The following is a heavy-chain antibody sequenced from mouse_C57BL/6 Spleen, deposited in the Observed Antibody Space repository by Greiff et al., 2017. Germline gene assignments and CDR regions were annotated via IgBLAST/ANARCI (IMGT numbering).Heavy chain of an antibody. CDR1: GYTFTSYW. Sequence: VQLQQYGTVLVRPGASVKMSCKTSGYTFTSYWMHWVKQRPGQGLEWIGAIYPGNSDTSYNQKFKGKAKLTAVTSASTAYMELSSLTNEDSAVYYCTRDYDHDSPRAMDYWGQGTSVTVSS. CDR3: TRDYDHDSPRAMDY. V-gene: IGHV1-5*01. J-gene: IGHJ4*01. CDR2: IYPGNSDT. D-gene: IGHD2-4*01.